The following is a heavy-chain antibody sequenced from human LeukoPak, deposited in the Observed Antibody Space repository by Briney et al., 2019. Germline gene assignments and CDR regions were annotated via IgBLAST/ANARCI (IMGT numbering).Heavy chain of an antibody. J-gene: IGHJ4*02. CDR1: GFTFSSYV. V-gene: IGHV3-23*01. CDR2: ISTSGGNT. Sequence: PGGSLRLSCAASGFTFSSYVLSWVRQAPGKGLEWVSTISTSGGNTYYADSVKGRFTISRDNSKNTLYLQMNSLRAEDTAVYYCAKGEDYGDFDYWGQGTLVTVSS. CDR3: AKGEDYGDFDY. D-gene: IGHD4-17*01.